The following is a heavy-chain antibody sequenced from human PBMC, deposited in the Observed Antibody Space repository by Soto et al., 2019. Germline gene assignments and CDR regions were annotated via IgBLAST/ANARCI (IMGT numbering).Heavy chain of an antibody. Sequence: QVQLQESGPGLVKPSETLSLTCTVSGGSTTNYYWSWLRQPAGKGLEYIGRIYGSGRTNYNPSLKKRVTLAGSLNQMSLRLTSVTAADQAVYYCAKDFDVNPAFDYWYFHPWGRGALVPVSS. D-gene: IGHD3-9*01. CDR3: AKDFDVNPAFDYWYFHP. CDR1: GGSTTNYY. J-gene: IGHJ2*01. CDR2: IYGSGRT. V-gene: IGHV4-4*07.